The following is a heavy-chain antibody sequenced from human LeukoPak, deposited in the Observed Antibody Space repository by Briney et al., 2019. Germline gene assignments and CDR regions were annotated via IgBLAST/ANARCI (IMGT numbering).Heavy chain of an antibody. CDR2: INEDGSVK. CDR1: GFTFNYYW. CDR3: ATSAAAAGTE. Sequence: GGSLRLSCAASGFTFNYYWMSWVRQAPGKGLDWVVNINEDGSVKHYVDSVKGRFTISRDNAKNSVYLHMNSLRAEDTAVYYCATSAAAAGTEWGQGILVTVSS. V-gene: IGHV3-7*03. J-gene: IGHJ4*02. D-gene: IGHD6-13*01.